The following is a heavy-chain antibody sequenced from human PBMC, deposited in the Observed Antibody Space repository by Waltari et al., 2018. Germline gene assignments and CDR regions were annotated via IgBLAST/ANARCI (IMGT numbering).Heavy chain of an antibody. CDR2: IYHSDTG. CDR1: GASITYGFY. Sequence: QVQLQESGPGLVKPSETLSLTCSVSGASITYGFYWAWIRQPPGKGLEYIGNIYHSDTGDYNPSLQSRVTMSVDTSKNQFSLELRSVTAADTAIYYCARDRTRRLDPWGQGILVTVSS. D-gene: IGHD6-25*01. J-gene: IGHJ5*02. V-gene: IGHV4-38-2*02. CDR3: ARDRTRRLDP.